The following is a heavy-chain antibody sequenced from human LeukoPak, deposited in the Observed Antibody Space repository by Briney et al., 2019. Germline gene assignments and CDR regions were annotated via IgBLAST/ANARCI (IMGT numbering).Heavy chain of an antibody. J-gene: IGHJ5*02. V-gene: IGHV1-2*02. Sequence: ASVKVSCKASGYTFTGYYMHWVRQAPGQGLEWMGWINPNSGGTNYAQKFQGRVTMTRDTSISTAYMELSRLRSDGTAVYYCARVESSAYSSGWYVWFDPWGQGTLVTVSS. CDR1: GYTFTGYY. D-gene: IGHD6-19*01. CDR2: INPNSGGT. CDR3: ARVESSAYSSGWYVWFDP.